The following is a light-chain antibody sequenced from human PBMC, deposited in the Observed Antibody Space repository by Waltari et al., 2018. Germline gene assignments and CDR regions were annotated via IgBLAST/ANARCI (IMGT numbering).Light chain of an antibody. V-gene: IGLV2-11*01. Sequence: QSALTQPRSVSGSPGQSVTIPCTGTSSDVGASYYVSWYQQNPGKAPKLMIYDVNKRPSGVPYRFSGSKSGNTASLTISGLQPEDEADYYCSSYAGSSTLVFGGGTKLTVL. CDR3: SSYAGSSTLV. CDR1: SSDVGASYY. J-gene: IGLJ3*02. CDR2: DVN.